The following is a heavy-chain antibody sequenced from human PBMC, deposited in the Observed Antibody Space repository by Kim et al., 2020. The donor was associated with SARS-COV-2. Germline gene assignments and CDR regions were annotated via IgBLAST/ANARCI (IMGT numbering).Heavy chain of an antibody. CDR2: INQAGGGK. D-gene: IGHD3-22*01. Sequence: GGSLRLSCAASGFPFSSYGMNWVRQAPGKGLEWVSNINQAGGGKYYVDSVKGRFTISRDNAKNSLYLQMNSLRAEDTAVYYCASSSYDSRTSYWGQGNLVTVSS. J-gene: IGHJ4*02. V-gene: IGHV3-7*03. CDR1: GFPFSSYG. CDR3: ASSSYDSRTSY.